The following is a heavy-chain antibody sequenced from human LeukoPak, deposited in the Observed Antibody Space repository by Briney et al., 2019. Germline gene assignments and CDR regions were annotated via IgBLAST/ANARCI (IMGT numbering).Heavy chain of an antibody. CDR3: ARVKGNHQNWFDP. J-gene: IGHJ5*02. CDR2: IYYTGRT. V-gene: IGHV4-30-4*01. Sequence: PSETLSLTCIVSGGSISSGGFHWSWVRQPPGKGLEWIGYIYYTGRTYYNPSLKSRVTISVDTSRNQFSLKLNSVTATDTAVYYCARVKGNHQNWFDPWGQGTLVTVSS. D-gene: IGHD1-14*01. CDR1: GGSISSGGFH.